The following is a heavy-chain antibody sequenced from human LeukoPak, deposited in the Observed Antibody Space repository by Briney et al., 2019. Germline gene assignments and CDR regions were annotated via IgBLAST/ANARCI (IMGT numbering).Heavy chain of an antibody. V-gene: IGHV3-30-3*01. J-gene: IGHJ3*02. CDR2: ISYDGSNK. CDR3: ARGAYSGSYWVGAFDI. Sequence: WRSLRLSCAASGSTFSSYAMHWVRQAPGKWLEWVAVISYDGSNKYYADSVKGRFTISRDNSKNTLYLQMNSLRAEDTAVYYCARGAYSGSYWVGAFDIWGQGTMVTVSS. CDR1: GSTFSSYA. D-gene: IGHD1-26*01.